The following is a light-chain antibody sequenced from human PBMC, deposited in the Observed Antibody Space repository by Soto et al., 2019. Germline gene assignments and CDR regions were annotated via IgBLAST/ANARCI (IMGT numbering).Light chain of an antibody. Sequence: IQLTQSPSSLSASVGDRVTITCRASQGISSYLTWYQRKPGKAPKLLIYAASTLQSGVPSRFSGSGSGTDFTLTISSLQPEDFATYHCQQLNSYPLTFGGGTKVDIK. J-gene: IGKJ4*01. CDR1: QGISSY. V-gene: IGKV1-9*01. CDR2: AAS. CDR3: QQLNSYPLT.